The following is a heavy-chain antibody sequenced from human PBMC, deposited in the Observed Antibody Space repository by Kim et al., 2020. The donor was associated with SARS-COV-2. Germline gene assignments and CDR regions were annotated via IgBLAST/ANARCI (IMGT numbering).Heavy chain of an antibody. Sequence: STNYNPSLKSRVTISVDTSKNQFSLKLSSVTAADTAVYYCASSFFRVFDYWGQGTLVTVSS. J-gene: IGHJ4*02. CDR3: ASSFFRVFDY. D-gene: IGHD3-10*01. V-gene: IGHV4-34*01. CDR2: ST.